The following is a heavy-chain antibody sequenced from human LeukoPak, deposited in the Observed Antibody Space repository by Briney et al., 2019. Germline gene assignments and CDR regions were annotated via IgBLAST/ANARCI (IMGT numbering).Heavy chain of an antibody. V-gene: IGHV3-23*01. CDR3: AYSSSWYYFDY. D-gene: IGHD6-13*01. CDR1: GFTFSSYA. CDR2: ISGSGGST. J-gene: IGHJ4*02. Sequence: PGGSLRLSCAASGFTFSSYAMSWVRQAPGKGLEWVSAISGSGGSTYYADSVKGRFTISRDNSKNTLYLRTKRLRAEDTAVYYCAYSSSWYYFDYWGQGTLVTVSS.